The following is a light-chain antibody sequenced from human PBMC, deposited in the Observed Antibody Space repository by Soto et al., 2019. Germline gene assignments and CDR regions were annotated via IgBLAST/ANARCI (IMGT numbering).Light chain of an antibody. Sequence: EIVLTQSPATLSLSPGERAALSCRASQSVSSYLAWYQQKPGQAPRLLIYDASKRAPGIPARFTGSGSGTDFTLTISSLAPEDCAVYFCQQRSNWPSTFGGGTKVEI. V-gene: IGKV3-11*01. CDR2: DAS. CDR1: QSVSSY. CDR3: QQRSNWPST. J-gene: IGKJ4*01.